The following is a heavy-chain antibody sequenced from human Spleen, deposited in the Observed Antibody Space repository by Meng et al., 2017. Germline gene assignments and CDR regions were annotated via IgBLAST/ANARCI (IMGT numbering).Heavy chain of an antibody. CDR2: IYYSGST. CDR1: GGSISSSSYY. CDR3: ARADYYGSDLYWFDP. J-gene: IGHJ5*02. D-gene: IGHD3-10*01. V-gene: IGHV4-39*07. Sequence: GSLRLSCTVSGGSISSSSYYWGWIRQPPGKGLEWIGSIYYSGSTYYNPSLKSRVTISVDTSKNQFSLKLSSVTAADTAVYYCARADYYGSDLYWFDPWGQGTLVTVSS.